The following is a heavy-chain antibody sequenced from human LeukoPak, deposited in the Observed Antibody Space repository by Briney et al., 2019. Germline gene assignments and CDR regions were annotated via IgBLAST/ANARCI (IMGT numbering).Heavy chain of an antibody. D-gene: IGHD4-17*01. CDR1: GFTFSAYA. J-gene: IGHJ4*02. Sequence: GGSLRLSCAASGFTFSAYAMSWVRQAPGKGLEWVSAISGSDGSTYYADSVKGRFTISRDNSKNTLYLQMNSLRAEDTATYYCARVFREFGDFHSFSYWGQGTLVTVSS. V-gene: IGHV3-23*01. CDR2: ISGSDGST. CDR3: ARVFREFGDFHSFSY.